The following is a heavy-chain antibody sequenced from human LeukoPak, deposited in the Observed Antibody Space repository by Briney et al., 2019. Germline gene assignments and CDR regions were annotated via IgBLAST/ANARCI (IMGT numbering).Heavy chain of an antibody. CDR3: ARADYRGNYLVY. J-gene: IGHJ4*02. Sequence: GGSLRLSCAASAFTFSSYWMHWVRQAPGKGLVWVSRVNPDGSSKTYADSVKGRFTISRDNAKNTLYLQMNSLRAEDTAVYYCARADYRGNYLVYWGQGTLVTVSS. CDR2: VNPDGSSK. V-gene: IGHV3-74*01. CDR1: AFTFSSYW. D-gene: IGHD1-26*01.